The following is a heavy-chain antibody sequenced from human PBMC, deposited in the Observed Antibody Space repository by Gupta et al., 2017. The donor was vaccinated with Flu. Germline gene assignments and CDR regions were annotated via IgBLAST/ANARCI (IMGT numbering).Heavy chain of an antibody. Sequence: EVQLVESGGGLVQPGGSLRLSCAASGFTFSSYEMNWVRQAPGKGLEWVSYISSSGSTIYYADSEKGRFTISRDNAKKSLYLQMNSLRAEDTAVYYCARVVPKYCTGGSCWDARGMDVWGQGTTVTVSS. D-gene: IGHD2-15*01. CDR1: GFTFSSYE. CDR2: ISSSGSTI. CDR3: ARVVPKYCTGGSCWDARGMDV. J-gene: IGHJ6*02. V-gene: IGHV3-48*03.